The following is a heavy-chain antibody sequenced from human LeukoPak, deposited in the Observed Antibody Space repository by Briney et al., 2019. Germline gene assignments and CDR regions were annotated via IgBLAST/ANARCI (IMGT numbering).Heavy chain of an antibody. Sequence: SETLSLTCAVYGGSFSGYYWSWIRQPPGKGLEWIGYIYYSGSTNYNPSLKSRVTISADTSKNQFSLKLSSVTAADTAVYYCARVAYYGSPSGYYFDYWGQGTLVTVSS. CDR3: ARVAYYGSPSGYYFDY. D-gene: IGHD3-22*01. J-gene: IGHJ4*02. CDR1: GGSFSGYY. CDR2: IYYSGST. V-gene: IGHV4-59*01.